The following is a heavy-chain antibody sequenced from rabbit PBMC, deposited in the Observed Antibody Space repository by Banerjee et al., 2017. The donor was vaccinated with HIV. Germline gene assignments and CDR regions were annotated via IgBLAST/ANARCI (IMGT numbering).Heavy chain of an antibody. V-gene: IGHV1S40*01. Sequence: QSLEESGGDLVKPGASLTLICTASGFSFSGDYDYGMCWVRQAPGKGLEWIGCIYVGDSGSPPYASWAKGRFTISKTSSTTVTLEMTSLTAAHTATYFCARGYYGSGWPNLWGPGPLVAVS. CDR3: ARGYYGSGWPNL. CDR2: IYVGDSGSP. J-gene: IGHJ4*01. CDR1: GFSFSGDYD. D-gene: IGHD4-1*01.